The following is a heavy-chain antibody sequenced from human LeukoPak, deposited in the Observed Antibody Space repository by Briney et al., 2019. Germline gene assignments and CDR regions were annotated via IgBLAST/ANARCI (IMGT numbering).Heavy chain of an antibody. Sequence: GGSLRLSCAASGFTFSTYAMSWVRRAPGKGLEWVSAISGSGGSTYYADSVKGRFTISRDNSKTTLYLQMNSLRAEDTAVYYRAKAGIRDGYSQLNFDYWGQGTLVTVSS. J-gene: IGHJ4*02. D-gene: IGHD5-24*01. CDR1: GFTFSTYA. V-gene: IGHV3-23*01. CDR2: ISGSGGST. CDR3: AKAGIRDGYSQLNFDY.